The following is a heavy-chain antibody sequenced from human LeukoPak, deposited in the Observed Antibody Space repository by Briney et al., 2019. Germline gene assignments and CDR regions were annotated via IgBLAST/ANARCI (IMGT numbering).Heavy chain of an antibody. J-gene: IGHJ3*02. Sequence: ASVNLSRNSSGCAFSSYGNSWVRHPPGQGKELVGAIVPIFGRAHYEQKSQGRATITADESTTTAYMDLSSPRSEDTAIYYCARSMVQLAVTDSFHIWGQGTTVTASS. CDR3: ARSMVQLAVTDSFHI. CDR1: GCAFSSYG. CDR2: IVPIFGRA. D-gene: IGHD3-10*01. V-gene: IGHV1-69*01.